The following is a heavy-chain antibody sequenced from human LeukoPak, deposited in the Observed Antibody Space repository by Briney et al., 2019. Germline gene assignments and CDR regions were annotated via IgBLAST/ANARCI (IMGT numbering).Heavy chain of an antibody. J-gene: IGHJ4*02. Sequence: SETLSLTCTVSGGSISTFFWSWIRQSPGKGLEWIGYTQSGGITDYHPSLKSRVTLSADTSKNQVSLRLTSVTAADTAVYYCARLGGNFDYRGQGKLVTVSS. CDR3: ARLGGNFDY. CDR1: GGSISTFF. CDR2: TQSGGIT. V-gene: IGHV4-4*07. D-gene: IGHD1-26*01.